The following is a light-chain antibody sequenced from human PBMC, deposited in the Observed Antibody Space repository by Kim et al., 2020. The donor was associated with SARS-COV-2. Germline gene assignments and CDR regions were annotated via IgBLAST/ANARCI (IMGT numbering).Light chain of an antibody. Sequence: QSALTQPPSVSAAPGQRVTISCSGSSSNIGNDYISWYQQFPGTAPKLLIYDNNKRPSGIPDRFSGSKSGTSATLGITGLQTGDEADYYCGTWDNSLSAGVFGGGTKLTVL. CDR2: DNN. J-gene: IGLJ3*02. CDR1: SSNIGNDY. V-gene: IGLV1-51*01. CDR3: GTWDNSLSAGV.